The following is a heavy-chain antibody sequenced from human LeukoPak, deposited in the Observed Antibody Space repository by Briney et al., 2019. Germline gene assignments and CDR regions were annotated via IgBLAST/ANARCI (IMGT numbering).Heavy chain of an antibody. CDR1: GFTFNSYA. V-gene: IGHV3-30*01. CDR2: ISFHGINK. CDR3: ATSLETAMDLPLFDY. J-gene: IGHJ4*02. Sequence: PGGSLRLSCAASGFTFNSYAMHWVRQAPGKGLEWVAVISFHGINKYYADSVKGRFTISRDNSMNTLDLQMNGLRAEDTAVYYCATSLETAMDLPLFDYSGQGTLVAVSS. D-gene: IGHD5-18*01.